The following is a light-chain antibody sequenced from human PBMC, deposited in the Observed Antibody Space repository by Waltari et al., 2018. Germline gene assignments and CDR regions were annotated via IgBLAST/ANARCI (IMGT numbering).Light chain of an antibody. CDR2: EGN. CDR1: SSDVGNYNL. CDR3: CSYAGSSAPRV. J-gene: IGLJ3*02. V-gene: IGLV2-23*01. Sequence: QSALTQPASVSGSPGQSLTISCTGPSSDVGNYNLVSRYQQPPGKAPKLMIYEGNKRPSGVSNRFSGSKSGNMASLTISGLQAEDEADYYCCSYAGSSAPRVFGGGTKLTVL.